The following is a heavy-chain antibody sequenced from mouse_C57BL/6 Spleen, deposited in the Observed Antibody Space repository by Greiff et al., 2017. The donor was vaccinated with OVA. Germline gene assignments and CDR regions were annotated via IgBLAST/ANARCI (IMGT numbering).Heavy chain of an antibody. V-gene: IGHV1-55*01. CDR1: GYTFTSYW. J-gene: IGHJ3*01. CDR3: ARPHCYGSSLFAY. D-gene: IGHD1-1*01. Sequence: QVQLQQPGAELVKPGASVKMSCKASGYTFTSYWITWVKQRPGQGLEWIGDIYPGSGSTNYNEKFKSKATLTVDTSSSTAYMQLSSLTSEDSAVYYCARPHCYGSSLFAYWGQGTLVTVSA. CDR2: IYPGSGST.